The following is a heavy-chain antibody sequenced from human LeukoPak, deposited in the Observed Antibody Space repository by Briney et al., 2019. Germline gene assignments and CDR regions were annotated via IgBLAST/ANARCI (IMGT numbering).Heavy chain of an antibody. CDR3: ARDRGPAAGVDYDFWSGYYSPDY. D-gene: IGHD3-3*01. V-gene: IGHV3-21*01. J-gene: IGHJ4*02. CDR2: ISSSSSYI. CDR1: GFTFSSYS. Sequence: GGSLRLSCAASGFTFSSYSMNWVRQAPGKGLEWVSSISSSSSYIYYADSVKGRFTISRDNAKNSLYLQMNSLRAEDTAVYYCARDRGPAAGVDYDFWSGYYSPDYWGQGTLVTVSS.